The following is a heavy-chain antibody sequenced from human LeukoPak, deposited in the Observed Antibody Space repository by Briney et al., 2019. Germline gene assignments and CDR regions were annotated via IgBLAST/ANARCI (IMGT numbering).Heavy chain of an antibody. Sequence: PAASVKVSCKASGYTFTSYGISWVRQAPGQGLEWMGWISAYNGNTNYAQKLQGRVTMTTDTSTSTAYMELRSLRSDDTAVYYCARDLVPAASFNAFDIWGQGTMVTVSS. V-gene: IGHV1-18*01. CDR2: ISAYNGNT. J-gene: IGHJ3*02. CDR1: GYTFTSYG. D-gene: IGHD2-2*01. CDR3: ARDLVPAASFNAFDI.